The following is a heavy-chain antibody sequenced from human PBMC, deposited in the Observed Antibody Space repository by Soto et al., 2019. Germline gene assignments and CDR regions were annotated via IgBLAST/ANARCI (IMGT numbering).Heavy chain of an antibody. CDR2: MDQDGSET. Sequence: EVQLVESGGGLVQPGGSLRLSCAASGFTFSTYWMTWVRHPPGKGLEWVANMDQDGSETYYVDSVRGRFTVSRDNAKNSLYLQMTSLRVEDTAVYYCVCGGNFFIYWGQGTLVTVSP. CDR3: VCGGNFFIY. D-gene: IGHD3-16*01. J-gene: IGHJ4*02. V-gene: IGHV3-7*01. CDR1: GFTFSTYW.